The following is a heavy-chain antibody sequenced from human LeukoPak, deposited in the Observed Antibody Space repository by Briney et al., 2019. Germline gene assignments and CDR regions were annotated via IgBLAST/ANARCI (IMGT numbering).Heavy chain of an antibody. CDR2: ISSSGATI. Sequence: QPGGSLRLSCAASGFKFSGHEMNWVRQAPGKGLEWVSYISSSGATIHYGHSVRGRFTISRDNAKNSLYLQMDSLRADDTATYYCAAQCGSGSPYYFYAMDLWGQGTTVTVSS. CDR1: GFKFSGHE. D-gene: IGHD3-10*01. V-gene: IGHV3-48*03. J-gene: IGHJ6*02. CDR3: AAQCGSGSPYYFYAMDL.